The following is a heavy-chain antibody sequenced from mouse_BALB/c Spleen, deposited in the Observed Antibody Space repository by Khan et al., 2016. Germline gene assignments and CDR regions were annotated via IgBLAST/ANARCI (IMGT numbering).Heavy chain of an antibody. Sequence: QIQLVQSGPELKKPGETVKISCKASEYTFTNYGMNWVKQAPGKGLKWMGWINTNTGEPTYAEEFKGRFAFSSDASASTAYLQINNLKNEDSATXYCGRTGDYPDYAMDYWGQGTSVTVSS. CDR2: INTNTGEP. J-gene: IGHJ4*01. CDR3: GRTGDYPDYAMDY. V-gene: IGHV9-3*02. D-gene: IGHD2-13*01. CDR1: EYTFTNYG.